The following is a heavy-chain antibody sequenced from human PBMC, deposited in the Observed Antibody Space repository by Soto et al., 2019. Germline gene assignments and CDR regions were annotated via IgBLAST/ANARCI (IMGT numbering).Heavy chain of an antibody. CDR3: ASGDSSGWYIYYYYGMDV. V-gene: IGHV1-18*01. Sequence: QVQLVQSGAEVKKPGASVKVSCKASGYTFTSYGISWVRQAPGQGLEWMGWISAYNGNTNYAQKLQGRVTMTSDTSTSTAYMELRSLRSDVTALYYCASGDSSGWYIYYYYGMDVWGQGTTVRVSS. CDR2: ISAYNGNT. J-gene: IGHJ6*02. CDR1: GYTFTSYG. D-gene: IGHD6-19*01.